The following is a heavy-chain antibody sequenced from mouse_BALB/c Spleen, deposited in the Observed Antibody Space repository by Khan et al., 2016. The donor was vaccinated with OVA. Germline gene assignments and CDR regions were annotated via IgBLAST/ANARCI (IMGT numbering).Heavy chain of an antibody. CDR2: IWGGGST. J-gene: IGHJ4*01. CDR1: GFSLTDYG. V-gene: IGHV2-6-5*01. Sequence: VQLQESGPGLVAPSQSLSITCTVSGFSLTDYGVSWIRQPPGKGLEWLGVIWGGGSTYYNSAIKSRLSISKDNPNSQAFLKMISLQTDDTAMFYYAKGIWSYYFALDYWGQGTSVTVSS. D-gene: IGHD1-1*02. CDR3: AKGIWSYYFALDY.